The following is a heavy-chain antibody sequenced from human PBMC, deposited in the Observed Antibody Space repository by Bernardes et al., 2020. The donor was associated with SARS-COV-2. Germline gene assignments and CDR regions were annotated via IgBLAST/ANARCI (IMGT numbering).Heavy chain of an antibody. CDR3: ARGYCRTTSCVGEGFDY. Sequence: SETLSLTCTVSGDSVSSGSSYWSWIRQPPGEGLEWIGCIYSSGTTNYNPSLKSRVTVSVDSSKNQFSLKLSSVTAADTAVYYCARGYCRTTSCVGEGFDYWGQGTLVTVSS. CDR2: IYSSGTT. D-gene: IGHD2-2*01. V-gene: IGHV4-61*01. CDR1: GDSVSSGSSY. J-gene: IGHJ4*02.